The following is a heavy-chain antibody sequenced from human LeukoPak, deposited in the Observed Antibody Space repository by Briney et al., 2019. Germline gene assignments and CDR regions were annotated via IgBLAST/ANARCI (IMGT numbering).Heavy chain of an antibody. V-gene: IGHV1-8*03. CDR3: ARTTSFTASGYDP. J-gene: IGHJ5*02. Sequence: ASVKVSCKTSGYSFTTYHINWVRQASGQGLEWLGWMNPYTGDRGYAQRFQGRLSITSDTSISTAYMELGSLKSDDTAVYFCARTTSFTASGYDPWGQGPLVTVSS. CDR2: MNPYTGDR. D-gene: IGHD6-25*01. CDR1: GYSFTTYH.